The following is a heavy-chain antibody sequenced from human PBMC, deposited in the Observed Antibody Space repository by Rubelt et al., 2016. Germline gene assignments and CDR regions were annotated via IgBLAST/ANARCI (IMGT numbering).Heavy chain of an antibody. V-gene: IGHV1-18*01. CDR1: GYTFTSYG. CDR2: ISAYNGNT. J-gene: IGHJ3*02. D-gene: IGHD4-11*01. Sequence: QVQLVQSGAEVKKPGASVKVSCKASGYTFTSYGISWVRQAPGQGLEWMGWISAYNGNTNYAQKPQGRVTMTTGQVTSKAYMERRSLRSDDTAVYYCARGARRYSMDPRNAFDIWGQGTMVTVSS. CDR3: ARGARRYSMDPRNAFDI.